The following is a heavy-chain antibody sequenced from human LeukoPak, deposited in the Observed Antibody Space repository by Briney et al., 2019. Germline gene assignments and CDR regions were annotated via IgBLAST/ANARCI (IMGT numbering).Heavy chain of an antibody. V-gene: IGHV3-74*01. J-gene: IGHJ4*02. Sequence: QPGGSLRLSCATSGFTFSTSWMHWVRQAPGKGLVWVSRISGDGTTTTYADSVKGRFTISRDNAKNTLFLQMNSLRVDDTAVYYCTRVRSGSWYDYWGQGALVTVSS. D-gene: IGHD6-13*01. CDR1: GFTFSTSW. CDR2: ISGDGTTT. CDR3: TRVRSGSWYDY.